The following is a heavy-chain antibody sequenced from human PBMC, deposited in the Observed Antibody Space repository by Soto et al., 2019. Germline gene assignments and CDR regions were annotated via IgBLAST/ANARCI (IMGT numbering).Heavy chain of an antibody. CDR1: GGTFSSYA. V-gene: IGHV1-69*06. CDR2: IIPIFGTA. J-gene: IGHJ6*02. CDR3: ATSKYSSGWYVRYYYYGMDV. D-gene: IGHD6-19*01. Sequence: QVQLVQSGAEVKKPGSSVKVSCKASGGTFSSYAISWVRQAPGQGLEWMGGIIPIFGTANYAQTFQGRVTITADKSTSTAYMELSSLRSEDTAVYYCATSKYSSGWYVRYYYYGMDVWGQGTTVTVSS.